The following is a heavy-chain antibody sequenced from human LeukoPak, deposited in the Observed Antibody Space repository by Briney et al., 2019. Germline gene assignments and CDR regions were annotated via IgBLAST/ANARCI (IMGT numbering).Heavy chain of an antibody. CDR2: IFTSSDRT. J-gene: IGHJ3*02. Sequence: GGALRLSCAPSGFTFSSDGMSWGRDGLGEGPGWVSRIFTSSDRTYDADSMKGRFTISSDNSKNTLYLKMNSLRAEDTAIYYCAKGQRYNWDAYAVDMWGQGQMVMVSS. CDR1: GFTFSSDG. D-gene: IGHD1-20*01. CDR3: AKGQRYNWDAYAVDM. V-gene: IGHV3-23*01.